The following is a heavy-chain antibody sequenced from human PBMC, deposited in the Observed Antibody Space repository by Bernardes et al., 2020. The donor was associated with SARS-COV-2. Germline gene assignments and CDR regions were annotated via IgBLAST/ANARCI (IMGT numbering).Heavy chain of an antibody. Sequence: GGSLRLSCAASGFTFSSYAMHWVRQAPGKGLEYVSAISSNGGSTYYANSVKGRFTISRDNSKNTLYLQMGSLRAEDMAVYYCARGGKYYEFWSGYYKNYYYGMDAWAQGTTVTVSS. CDR1: GFTFSSYA. V-gene: IGHV3-64*01. CDR2: ISSNGGST. J-gene: IGHJ6*02. CDR3: ARGGKYYEFWSGYYKNYYYGMDA. D-gene: IGHD3-3*01.